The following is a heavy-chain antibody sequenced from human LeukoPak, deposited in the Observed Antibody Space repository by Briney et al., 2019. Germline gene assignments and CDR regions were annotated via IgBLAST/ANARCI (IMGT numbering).Heavy chain of an antibody. J-gene: IGHJ4*02. CDR3: ARNWAFDY. Sequence: PGGSLRLSCAASGFTFSSSAMNWVRQAPGKGLEWVSLISASGGNTFYADSVKGRFTISRDNSKNTLYLQTSSLRAEDTAVYYCARNWAFDYWGQGTLVTVSS. CDR1: GFTFSSSA. CDR2: ISASGGNT. V-gene: IGHV3-23*01. D-gene: IGHD7-27*01.